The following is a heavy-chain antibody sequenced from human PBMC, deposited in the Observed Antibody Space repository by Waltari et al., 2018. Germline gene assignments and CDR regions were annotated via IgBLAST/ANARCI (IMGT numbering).Heavy chain of an antibody. CDR2: IWYDGSNK. V-gene: IGHV3-33*01. D-gene: IGHD5-18*01. J-gene: IGHJ6*02. Sequence: QVQLVESGGGVVQPGRSLRLSCAASGFTFSSYGMHWVRQATGKGREWVAVIWYDGSNKYYADSVKGRFTISRDNSKNTLYLQMNSLRAEDTAVYYCARDGNSRPMDVWGQGTTVTVSS. CDR1: GFTFSSYG. CDR3: ARDGNSRPMDV.